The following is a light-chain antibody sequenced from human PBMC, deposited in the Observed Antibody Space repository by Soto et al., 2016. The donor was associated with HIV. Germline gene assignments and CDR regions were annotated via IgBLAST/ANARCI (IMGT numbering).Light chain of an antibody. CDR1: QGISNY. V-gene: IGKV1-27*01. Sequence: DIQMTQSPSSLSASVGDRVTITCRASQGISNYLAWYQQKAGKAPKLLISAASTLESGVPSRFRGSGSGTDFTLTITSLQPEDVATYYCQKYNGVVTFGGGTKVEI. J-gene: IGKJ4*01. CDR2: AAS. CDR3: QKYNGVVT.